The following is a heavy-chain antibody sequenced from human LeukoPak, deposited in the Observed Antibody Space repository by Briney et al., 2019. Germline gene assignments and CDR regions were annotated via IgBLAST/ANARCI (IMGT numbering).Heavy chain of an antibody. CDR3: ARNAAGRGGPFDY. J-gene: IGHJ4*02. V-gene: IGHV3-66*01. CDR2: IYSDGST. CDR1: GFTVSINY. Sequence: GGSLRLSCAASGFTVSINYMSWVRQAPGKGLEWVSIIYSDGSTYYADSVKGRFTISRDNSKNTLYLQMNSLRAEDTAVYYCARNAAGRGGPFDYCGQGTLVTVSS. D-gene: IGHD3-10*01.